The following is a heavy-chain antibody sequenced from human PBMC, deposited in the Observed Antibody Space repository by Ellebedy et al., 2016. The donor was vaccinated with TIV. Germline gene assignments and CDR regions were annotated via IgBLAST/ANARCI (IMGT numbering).Heavy chain of an antibody. CDR1: GGPIRSYY. V-gene: IGHV4-59*01. CDR3: ARVLSVSWYCIDY. D-gene: IGHD6-13*01. Sequence: MPSETLSLTCTASGGPIRSYYWSWVRQPPGKALEWIGYVSSSVSNNYSASLKSRVTISMNTSKNQFSLKLTSVTAADTAVYYCARVLSVSWYCIDYWGQGTLVTVSS. J-gene: IGHJ4*02. CDR2: VSSSVSN.